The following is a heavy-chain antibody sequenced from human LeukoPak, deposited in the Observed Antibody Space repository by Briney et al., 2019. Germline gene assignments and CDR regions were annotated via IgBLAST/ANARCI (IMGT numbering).Heavy chain of an antibody. CDR3: ARKGGDCSFCFDY. V-gene: IGHV4-59*01. CDR1: GGSISSYY. D-gene: IGHD2-21*02. J-gene: IGHJ4*02. CDR2: IYYSGST. Sequence: PSETLSLTCTVSGGSISSYYWSWIRQPPGKGLEWIGYIYYSGSTNYNPSLKSRVTISVDTSKNQFSLKLSSVTAADTAVYYCARKGGDCSFCFDYWGQGTLVTVSS.